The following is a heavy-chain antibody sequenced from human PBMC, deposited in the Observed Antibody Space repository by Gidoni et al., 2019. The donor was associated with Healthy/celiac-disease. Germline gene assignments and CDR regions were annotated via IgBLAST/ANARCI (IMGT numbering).Heavy chain of an antibody. CDR3: ARGSYYYDSSGYFYYFDY. Sequence: QVQLVESGGGVVQPGRSLSLSCADFGFSSRSYAMPWVRQAPCKGLAWVAVISYDGSNKYYADSVKGRFTISRDNSKNTLYLQMNSLRAEDTAVYYCARGSYYYDSSGYFYYFDYWGQGTLVTVSS. J-gene: IGHJ4*02. V-gene: IGHV3-30*04. CDR2: ISYDGSNK. D-gene: IGHD3-22*01. CDR1: GFSSRSYA.